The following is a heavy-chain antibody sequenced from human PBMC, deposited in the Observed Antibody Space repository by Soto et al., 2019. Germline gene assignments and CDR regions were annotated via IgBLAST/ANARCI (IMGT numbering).Heavy chain of an antibody. CDR1: GYTFTGYY. Sequence: ASVKVSCKASGYTFTGYYMHWVRQAPGQGLEWMGWINPNSGGTNYAQKFQGRVTMTRDTSISTAYMELSRLGSDDTAVYYCAGSFGRSWGVWDYYYGMDVWGQGTTVTVSS. CDR2: INPNSGGT. J-gene: IGHJ6*02. CDR3: AGSFGRSWGVWDYYYGMDV. V-gene: IGHV1-2*02. D-gene: IGHD6-13*01.